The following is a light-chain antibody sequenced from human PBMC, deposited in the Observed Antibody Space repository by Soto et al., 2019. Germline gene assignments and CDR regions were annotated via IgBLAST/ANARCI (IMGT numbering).Light chain of an antibody. CDR2: GTF. Sequence: IQLTQSPSSLSASVEDRVSITCRASQDIQTYLAWYQQKRGEAPKLLISGTFTLQSGVPSRFNGSGSGTDFTLTISRLQPEDFATYYCQHLNNYPPFTFGHGTKVDLE. V-gene: IGKV1-9*01. CDR3: QHLNNYPPFT. CDR1: QDIQTY. J-gene: IGKJ3*01.